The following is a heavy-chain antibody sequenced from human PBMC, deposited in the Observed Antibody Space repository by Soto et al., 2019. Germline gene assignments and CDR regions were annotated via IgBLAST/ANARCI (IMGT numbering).Heavy chain of an antibody. J-gene: IGHJ4*02. Sequence: QVQLRESGPGLVKPSQTLSLTCTVSGGSINRGGYYWNWLRQHPGKGLVWIGYMSSSGRTYSNPCRRSRFIISAASSENHCPLKLRSVTAADTAVYFCARGYRQTGYSSSWGVDHGGQGTLVNDAS. CDR2: MSSSGRT. CDR1: GGSINRGGYY. CDR3: ARGYRQTGYSSSWGVDH. V-gene: IGHV4-31*03. D-gene: IGHD6-13*01.